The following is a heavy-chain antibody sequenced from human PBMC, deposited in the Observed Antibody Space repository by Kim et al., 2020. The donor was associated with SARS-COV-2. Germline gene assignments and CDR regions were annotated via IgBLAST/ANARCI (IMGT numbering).Heavy chain of an antibody. V-gene: IGHV3-23*01. CDR3: VSRHVGWYFDH. J-gene: IGHJ4*02. Sequence: GGSLRLSCAASGFILSSYDMSWVRQAPGKGLEWVSSSGGSGGTTYADSVKGRFTISRDMSKTTLNLQMNSLRAEDTAIYYCVSRHVGWYFDHWGQGTVVSVSS. CDR2: SGGSGGTT. D-gene: IGHD6-19*01. CDR1: GFILSSYD.